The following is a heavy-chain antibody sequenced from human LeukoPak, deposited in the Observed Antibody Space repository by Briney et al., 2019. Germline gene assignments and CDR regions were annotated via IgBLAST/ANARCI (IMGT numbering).Heavy chain of an antibody. CDR3: ARGYCSTNSCYKFDY. D-gene: IGHD2-2*02. V-gene: IGHV5-51*01. Sequence: VEALKISCKGSGYSFSNNWIAWVRQMPGTRLEWVGVIDPSDSDTRYSPPFRGQVSISADKSVNTAFLQWSGLKASDTATYYCARGYCSTNSCYKFDYWGQGTLVTVSS. J-gene: IGHJ4*02. CDR1: GYSFSNNW. CDR2: IDPSDSDT.